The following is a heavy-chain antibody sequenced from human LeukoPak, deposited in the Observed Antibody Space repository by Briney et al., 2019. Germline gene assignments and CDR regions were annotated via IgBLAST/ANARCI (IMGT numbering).Heavy chain of an antibody. CDR2: IYYSGST. CDR3: AIVVVPAAPEDQYYYYGMDV. V-gene: IGHV4-39*01. CDR1: GGSFSGYY. D-gene: IGHD2-2*01. J-gene: IGHJ6*02. Sequence: SETLSLTCAVYGGSFSGYYWGWIRQPPGKGLEWIGSIYYSGSTYYNPSLKSRVTISVDTSKNQFSLKLSSVTAADTAVYYCAIVVVPAAPEDQYYYYGMDVWGQGTTVTVSS.